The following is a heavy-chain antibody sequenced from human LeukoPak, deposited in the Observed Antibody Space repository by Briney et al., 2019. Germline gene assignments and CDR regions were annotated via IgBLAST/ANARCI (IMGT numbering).Heavy chain of an antibody. CDR3: ARDIAAAGRRFDP. CDR2: INHSGST. D-gene: IGHD6-13*01. J-gene: IGHJ5*02. V-gene: IGHV4-34*01. CDR1: GGSFSGYY. Sequence: SETLSLTCAVYGGSFSGYYWSWIRQPPGKGLEWIGEINHSGSTNYNPSLKSRVTISVDTSKNQFSLKLNSVTAADTAVYYCARDIAAAGRRFDPWGQGTLVSVSS.